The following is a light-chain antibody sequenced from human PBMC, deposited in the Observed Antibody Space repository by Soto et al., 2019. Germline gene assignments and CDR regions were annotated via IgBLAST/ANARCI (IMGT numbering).Light chain of an antibody. Sequence: QSALTQPASVSGSPGQSITISCTGTSSDVGGYNYVSWYQQHPGNAPKLMIYEVSNRPSGVSNRFSGSKSGNTASLTISGLQYEDEADYYCSSYTSSSYYVFGTGTKVTV. CDR2: EVS. V-gene: IGLV2-14*01. CDR3: SSYTSSSYYV. J-gene: IGLJ1*01. CDR1: SSDVGGYNY.